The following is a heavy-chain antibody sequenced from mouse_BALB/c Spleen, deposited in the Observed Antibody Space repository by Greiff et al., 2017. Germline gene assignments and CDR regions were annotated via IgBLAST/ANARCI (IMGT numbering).Heavy chain of an antibody. CDR2: ISSGGST. D-gene: IGHD2-10*02. V-gene: IGHV5-6-5*01. CDR1: GFTFSSYA. Sequence: DVMLVESGGGLVKPGGSLKLSCAASGFTFSSYAMSWVRQTPEKRLEWVASISSGGSTYYPDSVKGRFTISRDNARNILYLQMSSLRSEDTAMYYCAREGGYGNYDWFAYWGQGTLVTVSA. J-gene: IGHJ3*01. CDR3: AREGGYGNYDWFAY.